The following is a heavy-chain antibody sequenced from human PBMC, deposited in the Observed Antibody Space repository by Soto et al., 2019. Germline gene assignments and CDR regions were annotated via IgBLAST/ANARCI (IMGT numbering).Heavy chain of an antibody. CDR3: VGDHVVTAHYYGMDV. V-gene: IGHV4-31*01. D-gene: IGHD2-15*01. J-gene: IGHJ6*02. Sequence: QVQLQESGPGLVKPSQTLSLICTVSGGSISNDGYYWSWIRQHPGKGLEWIGYIFYSGTTYYNPSLKNQITMSVDTSKNQFSLKLHSLTAADTAVYYCVGDHVVTAHYYGMDVWGQVTTVTISS. CDR1: GGSISNDGYY. CDR2: IFYSGTT.